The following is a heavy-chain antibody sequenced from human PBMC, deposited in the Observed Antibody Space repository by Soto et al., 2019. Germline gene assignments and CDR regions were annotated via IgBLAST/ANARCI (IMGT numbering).Heavy chain of an antibody. CDR1: GYSFTSYW. D-gene: IGHD5-18*01. J-gene: IGHJ4*02. CDR3: ARRRGYQYDDY. V-gene: IGHV5-10-1*01. CDR2: FVLIDFYT. Sequence: GESLKISCKGSGYSFTSYWISWVRQMPGKVFYWMGMFVLIDFYTIYSPFFQGHFTFFFDKSISIAYLQWSSLTASDTAMYYCARRRGYQYDDYWGQGTLVTVSS.